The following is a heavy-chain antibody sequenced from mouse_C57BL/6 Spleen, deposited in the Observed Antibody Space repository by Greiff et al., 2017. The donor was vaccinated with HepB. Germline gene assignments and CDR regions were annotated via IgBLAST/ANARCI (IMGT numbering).Heavy chain of an antibody. V-gene: IGHV5-9*01. CDR1: GFTFSSYT. D-gene: IGHD4-1*01. CDR2: ISGGGGNT. CDR3: ARPNWDVDYAMDY. J-gene: IGHJ4*01. Sequence: EVKLMESGGGLVKPGGSLKLSCAASGFTFSSYTMSWVRQTPEKRLEWVATISGGGGNTYYPDSVKGRFTIASDNAKNTLYLQMSSLRSEDPALYYCARPNWDVDYAMDYWGQGTSVTVSS.